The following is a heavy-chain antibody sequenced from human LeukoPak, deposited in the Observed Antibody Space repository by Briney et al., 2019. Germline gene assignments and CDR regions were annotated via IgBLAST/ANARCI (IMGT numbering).Heavy chain of an antibody. CDR3: AKEMGFKIREVMLGFFDY. D-gene: IGHD3-10*01. V-gene: IGHV3-23*01. CDR2: ISTSGGIT. CDR1: GFTFSSFA. Sequence: PGGSLRLSCVASGFTFSSFAMSWVRQAPGKGLEWVSGISTSGGITDYADSVKGRFTISRDNSKRTLYLEMNGLRAEDTAVYYCAKEMGFKIREVMLGFFDYWGQGTLVTVSS. J-gene: IGHJ4*02.